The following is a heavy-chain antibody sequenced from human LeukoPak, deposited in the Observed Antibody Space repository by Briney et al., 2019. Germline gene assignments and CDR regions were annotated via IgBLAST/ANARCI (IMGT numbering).Heavy chain of an antibody. J-gene: IGHJ4*02. D-gene: IGHD6-19*01. Sequence: SGPTLVKPTQTLTLTCTFSGFSLSTTGVGVGWIRQPPGKALEWLALIYWNDDKRYSPSLESKFTIIKGTSKNQVVLTMTNMDPVDTATYYWAQEAGYSSGWDFDYWGQGTLVTVSS. V-gene: IGHV2-5*01. CDR2: IYWNDDK. CDR1: GFSLSTTGVG. CDR3: AQEAGYSSGWDFDY.